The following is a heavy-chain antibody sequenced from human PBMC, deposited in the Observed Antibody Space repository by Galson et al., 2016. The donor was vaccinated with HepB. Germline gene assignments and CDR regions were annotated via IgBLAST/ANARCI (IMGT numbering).Heavy chain of an antibody. CDR2: IYAGDSET. V-gene: IGHV5-51*01. D-gene: IGHD3-3*01. CDR1: GYSFNNYW. J-gene: IGHJ4*02. Sequence: QSGAEVKKPGESLKISCKGSGYSFNNYWIAWVRQMPGKGLEWMGIIYAGDSETRYSPSFQGQVTISADKSISTAYLQWSSLKASDTAMYYCARRDRLEWALSPTPCDFWGQGTLVTVSS. CDR3: ARRDRLEWALSPTPCDF.